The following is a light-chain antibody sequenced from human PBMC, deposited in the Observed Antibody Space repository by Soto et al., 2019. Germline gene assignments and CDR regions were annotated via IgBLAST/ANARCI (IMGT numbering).Light chain of an antibody. J-gene: IGKJ5*01. CDR1: QSVSSY. Sequence: DIVLTQSPATLSLSPGERATLSCSASQSVSSYLAWYQQKPGQAPRLLIYDASNRATGIPARFSGSGSGTDFTLTISSLEPEDFAVYYCQQRSNWPPTFGQGTRLEIK. CDR2: DAS. CDR3: QQRSNWPPT. V-gene: IGKV3-11*01.